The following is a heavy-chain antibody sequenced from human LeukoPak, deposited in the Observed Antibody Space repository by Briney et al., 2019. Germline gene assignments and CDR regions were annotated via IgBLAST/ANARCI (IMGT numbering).Heavy chain of an antibody. D-gene: IGHD6-13*01. J-gene: IGHJ4*02. CDR2: ISSNGGST. Sequence: GGSLRLSCSASGFTFSSYAMHWVRQAPGKGLEYVSSISSNGGSTYYADSVKGRFTISRDNSKNTLYLQMNSLRAEDTAVYYCARDRAAADLDYWGQGTLVTVSS. CDR3: ARDRAAADLDY. V-gene: IGHV3-64*04. CDR1: GFTFSSYA.